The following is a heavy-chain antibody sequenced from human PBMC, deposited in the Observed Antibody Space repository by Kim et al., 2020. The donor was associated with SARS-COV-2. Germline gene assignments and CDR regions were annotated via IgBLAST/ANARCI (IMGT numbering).Heavy chain of an antibody. D-gene: IGHD2-21*01. Sequence: GSTDYNPSLKSRVTISVDTSKNQFSLKLSSVTAADTAVYYCARGLWTFDYWGQGILVTVSS. CDR3: ARGLWTFDY. J-gene: IGHJ4*02. CDR2: GST. V-gene: IGHV4-59*09.